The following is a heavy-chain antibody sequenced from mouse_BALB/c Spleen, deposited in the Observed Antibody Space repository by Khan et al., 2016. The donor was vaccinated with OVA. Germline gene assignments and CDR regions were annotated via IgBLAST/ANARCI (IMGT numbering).Heavy chain of an antibody. CDR1: GYTFTSYT. J-gene: IGHJ3*01. D-gene: IGHD2-14*01. V-gene: IGHV1-4*01. Sequence: QVQLKQSGAELARPGASVKMSCTASGYTFTSYTIHWIKLRPGQGLEWIGFINPSNGYTNYNQKFKDKATLTADKSSTTVYMQLSSLTSDDSAVYNCGRDGAYHRNDGWFAYWGQGTLVTVSA. CDR3: GRDGAYHRNDGWFAY. CDR2: INPSNGYT.